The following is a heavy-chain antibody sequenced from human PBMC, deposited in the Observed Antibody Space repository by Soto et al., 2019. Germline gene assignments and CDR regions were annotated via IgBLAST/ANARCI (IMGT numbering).Heavy chain of an antibody. V-gene: IGHV1-69*13. Sequence: SVKVSCKASGGTFSSYAISWVRQAPGQGLEWMGGIIPIFGTANYAQKFQGRATITADESTSTAYMELSSLRSEDTAVYYCARDPTTVTTDYYYGMDVWGQGTTVTVSS. D-gene: IGHD4-17*01. CDR1: GGTFSSYA. CDR3: ARDPTTVTTDYYYGMDV. CDR2: IIPIFGTA. J-gene: IGHJ6*02.